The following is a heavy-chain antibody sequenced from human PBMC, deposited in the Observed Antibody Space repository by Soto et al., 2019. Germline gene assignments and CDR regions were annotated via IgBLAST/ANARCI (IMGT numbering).Heavy chain of an antibody. CDR3: SRWADS. J-gene: IGHJ4*02. V-gene: IGHV3-74*01. Sequence: PGGSLRLSCAASGFTFSTYGMHWVRQAPGKGLVWVSHINSDGSSTFYADSVKGRFTVSRDNANNTLYLQMNSLRDDDTAVYYCSRWADSWGQGTLVTVSS. CDR2: INSDGSST. D-gene: IGHD1-26*01. CDR1: GFTFSTYG.